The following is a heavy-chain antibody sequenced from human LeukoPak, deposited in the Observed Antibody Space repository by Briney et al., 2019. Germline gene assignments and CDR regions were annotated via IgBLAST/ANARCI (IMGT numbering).Heavy chain of an antibody. J-gene: IGHJ5*02. D-gene: IGHD2-15*01. CDR1: GYTFTGYY. Sequence: ASLKVSCKAAGYTFTGYYMFWLRQAPGQGLEWMGRINPNSGGTNYAQKFQGRVTMTRDTSISTAYIELSRLRSDATAVYYCARGYCSGGSCYSVENWFDPWGQGTLVTVSS. CDR2: INPNSGGT. V-gene: IGHV1-2*06. CDR3: ARGYCSGGSCYSVENWFDP.